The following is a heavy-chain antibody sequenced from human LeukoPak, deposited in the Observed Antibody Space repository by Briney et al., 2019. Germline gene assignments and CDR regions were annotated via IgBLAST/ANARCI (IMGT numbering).Heavy chain of an antibody. CDR2: ISYDGSNK. J-gene: IGHJ4*02. CDR1: GFTFSTYG. CDR3: ARKNWGSEFYYFDY. Sequence: GGSLRLSCAASGFTFSTYGMHWVRQAPGKGLEWVAVISYDGSNKYYADSVKGRFTISRDNSKNTLYLQMNSLRAEDTAVYYCARKNWGSEFYYFDYWGQGTLVTVSS. V-gene: IGHV3-30*03. D-gene: IGHD7-27*01.